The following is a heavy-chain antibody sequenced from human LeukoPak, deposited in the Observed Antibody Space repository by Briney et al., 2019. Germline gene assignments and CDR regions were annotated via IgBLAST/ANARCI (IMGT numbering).Heavy chain of an antibody. V-gene: IGHV3-30*02. CDR1: GFTFSSYG. CDR3: AKDRSGTHYYFDY. CDR2: IRYDGSNK. J-gene: IGHJ4*02. Sequence: GSLRLSCAPSGFTFSSYGMHWVRQAPGKGLEWVAFIRYDGSNKYYADSVKGRFTISRDDSKNTLYLQMNSLRAEDTAVYYCAKDRSGTHYYFDYWGQGTLVTVSS. D-gene: IGHD1-1*01.